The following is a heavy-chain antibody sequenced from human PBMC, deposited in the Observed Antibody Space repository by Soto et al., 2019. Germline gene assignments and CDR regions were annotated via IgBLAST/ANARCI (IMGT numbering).Heavy chain of an antibody. Sequence: GGSLRLSCAASGFTFSSYGMHWVRQAPGKGLEWVAVISYDGSNKYYADSVEGRFTISRDNSKNTLYLQMNSLRAEDTAVYYCAKDQGGPVDTAMEGIFEYWGQGT. CDR1: GFTFSSYG. V-gene: IGHV3-30*18. J-gene: IGHJ4*02. D-gene: IGHD5-18*01. CDR2: ISYDGSNK. CDR3: AKDQGGPVDTAMEGIFEY.